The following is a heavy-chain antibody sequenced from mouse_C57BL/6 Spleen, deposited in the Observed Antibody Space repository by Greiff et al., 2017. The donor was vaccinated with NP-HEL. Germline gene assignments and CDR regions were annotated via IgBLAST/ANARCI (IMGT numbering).Heavy chain of an antibody. V-gene: IGHV1-15*01. J-gene: IGHJ4*01. CDR3: TRCRLLRYYYAMDY. CDR2: IDPETGGT. D-gene: IGHD1-1*01. CDR1: GYTFTDYE. Sequence: QVQLKESGAELVRPGASVTLSCKASGYTFTDYEMHWVKQTPVHGLEWIGAIDPETGGTASNQKFKGKAILTADKSSSTAYMELRSLTSEDSAVYYCTRCRLLRYYYAMDYWGQGTAVTVSS.